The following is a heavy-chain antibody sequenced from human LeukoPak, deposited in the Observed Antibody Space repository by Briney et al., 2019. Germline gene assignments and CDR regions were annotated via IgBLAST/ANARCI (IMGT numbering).Heavy chain of an antibody. CDR3: ARDRRCSGGSCYYYYGMDV. J-gene: IGHJ6*02. Sequence: PSQTLSLTCTVSGGSISSGDYYWSWIRQPPGKGLEWIGYIYYSGSTYYNPSLKSRVTISVDTSKNQFSLKLSSVTAADTAVYYCARDRRCSGGSCYYYYGMDVWGQGTTVTVSS. V-gene: IGHV4-30-4*01. CDR2: IYYSGST. CDR1: GGSISSGDYY. D-gene: IGHD2-15*01.